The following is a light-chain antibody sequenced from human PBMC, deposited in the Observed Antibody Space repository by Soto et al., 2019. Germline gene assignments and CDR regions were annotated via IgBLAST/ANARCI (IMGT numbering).Light chain of an antibody. Sequence: EIVLTQSPSTLSLSPGERATLSCRASQSVSSYLAWYQQKPGQAPRLLIYDASNRATGIPARFSGSGYGTDFTLTISSLEPEDFAVYYCQQRSNWPWTFGQGTKVDIK. CDR2: DAS. J-gene: IGKJ1*01. CDR1: QSVSSY. V-gene: IGKV3-11*01. CDR3: QQRSNWPWT.